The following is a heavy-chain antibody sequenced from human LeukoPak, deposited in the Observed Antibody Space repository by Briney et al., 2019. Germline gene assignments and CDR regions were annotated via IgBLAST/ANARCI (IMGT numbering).Heavy chain of an antibody. CDR1: GYTFTGYY. D-gene: IGHD1-26*01. CDR2: INPNSGGT. V-gene: IGHV1-2*02. CDR3: ASRPPLGSYYEDDSDAFDI. Sequence: GASVKVSCKASGYTFTGYYMHWVRQAPGQGLEWMGWINPNSGGTNYAQKFQGRVTMTRDTSISTAYMELSRLRSDDTAVYYCASRPPLGSYYEDDSDAFDIWGQGTMVTVSS. J-gene: IGHJ3*02.